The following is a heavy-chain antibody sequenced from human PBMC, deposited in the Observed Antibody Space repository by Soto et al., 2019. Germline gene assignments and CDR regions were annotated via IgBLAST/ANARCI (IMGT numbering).Heavy chain of an antibody. V-gene: IGHV5-51*01. J-gene: IGHJ6*02. D-gene: IGHD6-19*01. Sequence: GESLKISCQGSGYSFTTYWIGWVRQMPGKGLEWMGIIRPGDSDTRYSPSFQGQVTISADKSISTTYLQWSSLKASDTAMYYCARSKRGAYSSGWYSLSGYYNYGIDVWGQGTKVTVSS. CDR1: GYSFTTYW. CDR3: ARSKRGAYSSGWYSLSGYYNYGIDV. CDR2: IRPGDSDT.